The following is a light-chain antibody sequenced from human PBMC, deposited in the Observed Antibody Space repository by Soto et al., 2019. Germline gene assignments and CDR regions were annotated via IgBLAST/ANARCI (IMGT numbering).Light chain of an antibody. CDR1: QSINTR. V-gene: IGKV1-5*01. CDR2: DAS. Sequence: DIQMTQSPSTLSASVGDRVTITCRASQSINTRLAWYQQKPGKAPDLLIYDASTLQSGVPSRFSGSGSGTEFTLTISSLQPDDFATYYCLQDYSYPRTFGQGTKVDIK. J-gene: IGKJ1*01. CDR3: LQDYSYPRT.